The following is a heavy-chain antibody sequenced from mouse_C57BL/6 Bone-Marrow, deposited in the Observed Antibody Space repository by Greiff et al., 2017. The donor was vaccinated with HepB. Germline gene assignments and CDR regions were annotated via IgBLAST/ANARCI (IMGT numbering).Heavy chain of an antibody. CDR1: GYSFTGYY. Sequence: VQLQQSGPELVKPGASVKISCKASGYSFTGYYMNWVKQSPEKSLEWIGEINPSTGGTTYNQKFKAKDTLTVDKSSSTAYMQLKSLTSEDSAVYYCASDLLWSITGAYWGQGTLVTVSA. CDR2: INPSTGGT. J-gene: IGHJ3*01. V-gene: IGHV1-42*01. D-gene: IGHD2-1*01. CDR3: ASDLLWSITGAY.